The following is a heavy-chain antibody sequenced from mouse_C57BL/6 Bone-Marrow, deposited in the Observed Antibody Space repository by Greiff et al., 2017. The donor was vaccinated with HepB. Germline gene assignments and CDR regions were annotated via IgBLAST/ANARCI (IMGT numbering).Heavy chain of an antibody. Sequence: QVQLQQSGAELVKPGASVKISCKASGYAFSSYWMNWVKQRPGKGLEWFGQIYPGDGDTNYNGKFKGKATLTADKSSSTAYMQLSSLNSEDSAVYFCARGNYVLYWYFDVWGTGTTVTVSS. CDR3: ARGNYVLYWYFDV. V-gene: IGHV1-80*01. D-gene: IGHD2-1*01. CDR1: GYAFSSYW. J-gene: IGHJ1*03. CDR2: IYPGDGDT.